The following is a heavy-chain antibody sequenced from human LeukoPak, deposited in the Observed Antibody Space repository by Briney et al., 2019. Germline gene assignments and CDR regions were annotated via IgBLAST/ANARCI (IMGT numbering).Heavy chain of an antibody. D-gene: IGHD2-21*02. J-gene: IGHJ3*02. V-gene: IGHV3-21*01. Sequence: PGGSLRLSCAASGFTFSSYSMNWVRQAPGKGLEWVSSISSSSSYIYYADSVKGRFTISRDNAKNSLCLQMNSLRAEDTAVYYCARRAYCGGDCYYSDAFDIWGQGTMVTVSS. CDR2: ISSSSSYI. CDR1: GFTFSSYS. CDR3: ARRAYCGGDCYYSDAFDI.